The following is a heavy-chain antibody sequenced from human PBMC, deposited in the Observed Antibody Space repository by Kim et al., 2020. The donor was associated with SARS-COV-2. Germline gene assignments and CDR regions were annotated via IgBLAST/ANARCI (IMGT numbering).Heavy chain of an antibody. CDR3: AQALNWGSH. J-gene: IGHJ4*02. CDR2: ISPAGDRT. Sequence: GGSLRLSCAASGFSFSFYPMTWVRQAPGKGMEWASTISPAGDRTYYADSVNGRFTISRDNSKNTLYLQLNSLRAEDSALYFCAQALNWGSHWGRGTLVTV. D-gene: IGHD7-27*01. CDR1: GFSFSFYP. V-gene: IGHV3-23*01.